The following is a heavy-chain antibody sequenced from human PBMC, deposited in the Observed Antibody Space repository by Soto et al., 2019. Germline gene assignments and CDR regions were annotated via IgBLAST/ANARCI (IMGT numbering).Heavy chain of an antibody. Sequence: SETLSLTCTVYGGSFSGYYWSWIRQPPGKGLEWIGEINHSGSTNYNPSLKSRVTISVDTSKNQFSLKLSSVTAADTAVYYCARSGNLWELLGWFDPWGQGTLVPVSS. CDR3: ARSGNLWELLGWFDP. CDR1: GGSFSGYY. V-gene: IGHV4-34*01. CDR2: INHSGST. D-gene: IGHD1-26*01. J-gene: IGHJ5*02.